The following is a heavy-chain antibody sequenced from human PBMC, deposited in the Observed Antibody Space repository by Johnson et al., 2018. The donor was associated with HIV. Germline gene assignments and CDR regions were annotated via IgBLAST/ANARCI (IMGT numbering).Heavy chain of an antibody. CDR2: ISYDGSNK. V-gene: IGHV3-30-3*01. Sequence: QVQLVESGGGVVQPGRSLRLSCAASGFTFSSYAMHWVRQAPGKGLEWVAVISYDGSNKYSADSVKGRFTISRDNSKNTLYLQMNSLRAEDTAVFYCAKDAYCSGGRCYGFGAFDIWGQGTMVTVSS. CDR3: AKDAYCSGGRCYGFGAFDI. J-gene: IGHJ3*02. CDR1: GFTFSSYA. D-gene: IGHD2-15*01.